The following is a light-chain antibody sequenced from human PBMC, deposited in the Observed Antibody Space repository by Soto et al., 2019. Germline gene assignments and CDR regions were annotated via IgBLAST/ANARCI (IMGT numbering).Light chain of an antibody. Sequence: PGERATLSCRASQSVSSYLAWYQQKPGQAPRLLIYDASNRATGIPARFSGSGSGTDFTLTISSLEPEDFAVYYCQQRTNWPPITFGQGTRLEIK. CDR3: QQRTNWPPIT. J-gene: IGKJ5*01. CDR1: QSVSSY. CDR2: DAS. V-gene: IGKV3-11*01.